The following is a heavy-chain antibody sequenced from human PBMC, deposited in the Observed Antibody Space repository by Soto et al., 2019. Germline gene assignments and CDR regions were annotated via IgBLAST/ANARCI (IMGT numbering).Heavy chain of an antibody. D-gene: IGHD3-10*01. CDR1: GGSISSSNW. Sequence: PSETLSLTCAVSGGSISSSNWWSWVRQPPGKGLEWIGEIYHSGSTIYNPSLKSRVTISVDTSKNQFSLRLSSVTAADTAVYYCARVPGSRHYIDYWGQGTLVTVSS. V-gene: IGHV4-4*02. CDR2: IYHSGST. J-gene: IGHJ4*02. CDR3: ARVPGSRHYIDY.